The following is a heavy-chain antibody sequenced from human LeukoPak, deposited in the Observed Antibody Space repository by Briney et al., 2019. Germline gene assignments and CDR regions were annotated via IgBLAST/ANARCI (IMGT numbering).Heavy chain of an antibody. CDR1: GASISSSTYY. CDR3: ARGGVAVYYFDY. CDR2: IYYSGST. V-gene: IGHV4-39*07. Sequence: SETLSLTCTVSGASISSSTYYWGWIRQPPGKGLEWIASIYYSGSTNYNPSLKSRVTISVDTSKYQFSLKLSSVTAADTAVYYCARGGVAVYYFDYWGQGTLVTVSS. J-gene: IGHJ4*02. D-gene: IGHD2-21*01.